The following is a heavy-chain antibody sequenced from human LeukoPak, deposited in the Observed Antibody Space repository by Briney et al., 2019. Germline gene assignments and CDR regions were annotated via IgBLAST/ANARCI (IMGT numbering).Heavy chain of an antibody. D-gene: IGHD3-10*01. J-gene: IGHJ6*02. CDR1: GFTFSSYW. Sequence: GGSLRLSCAASGFTFSSYWMSWVRQAPGKGLEWVANIKQDGSEKYYVDSVKGRFTISRDNAKNSLYLQMNSLRAEDTAVYYCARSYGSGSYYRPEPDVWGQGTTVTVSS. CDR3: ARSYGSGSYYRPEPDV. CDR2: IKQDGSEK. V-gene: IGHV3-7*01.